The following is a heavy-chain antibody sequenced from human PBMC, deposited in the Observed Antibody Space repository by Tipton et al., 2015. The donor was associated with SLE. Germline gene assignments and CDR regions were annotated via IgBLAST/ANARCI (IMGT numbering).Heavy chain of an antibody. V-gene: IGHV1-69*05. CDR1: GGTFSSYA. Sequence: QSGAEVKKPGSSVKVSCKASGGTFSSYAISWVRQAPGQGLEWMGRIIPIFGTANYAQKFQGRVTITTDESTTTAYMELSSLRSEDTAVYYCARGIIEDEFYYYYGMDVWGQGTTVTVSS. CDR3: ARGIIEDEFYYYYGMDV. CDR2: IIPIFGTA. J-gene: IGHJ6*02. D-gene: IGHD3-16*02.